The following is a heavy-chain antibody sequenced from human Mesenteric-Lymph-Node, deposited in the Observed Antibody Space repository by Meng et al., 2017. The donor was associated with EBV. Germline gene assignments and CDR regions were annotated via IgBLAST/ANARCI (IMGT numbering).Heavy chain of an antibody. D-gene: IGHD3-22*01. Sequence: QLWQSGAEVKKPGASVKVSCKASGYTFTSYAMHLVRQAPGQRLEWMGWFNAANDNTKYSQKFQDRVTIARDTSASTAYMELSSLRSDDTAVYYCARAQTYYYDSSGYYLDYWGQGTLVTVSS. CDR1: GYTFTSYA. CDR3: ARAQTYYYDSSGYYLDY. CDR2: FNAANDNT. V-gene: IGHV1-3*01. J-gene: IGHJ4*02.